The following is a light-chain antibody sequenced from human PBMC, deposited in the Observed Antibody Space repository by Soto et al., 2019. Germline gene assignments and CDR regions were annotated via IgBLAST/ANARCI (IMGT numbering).Light chain of an antibody. J-gene: IGKJ2*01. V-gene: IGKV1-5*03. CDR3: QQYESYSNT. CDR1: QGISTW. CDR2: KAS. Sequence: DIQMTQSPSTLSASVGDRVTITCRASQGISTWLAWYQQKPGKAPKLLIYKASSLESGVPSRFSGSGSGKEFTLTIRSLQPDDFATYFCQQYESYSNTFGQGTKLEIK.